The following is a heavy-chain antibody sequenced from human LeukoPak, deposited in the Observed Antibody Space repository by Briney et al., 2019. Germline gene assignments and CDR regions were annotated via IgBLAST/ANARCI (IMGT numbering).Heavy chain of an antibody. CDR3: ARKGMATSAGYFDL. CDR2: IYHSGST. V-gene: IGHV4-30-2*01. CDR1: GGSISSGGYY. Sequence: PSETLSLTCAVSGGSISSGGYYWSWIRQPPGKGLEWIGYIYHSGSTYYNPSLKSRVTISVDRSKNQFSLKLSSVTAADTAVYYCARKGMATSAGYFDLWGRGTLVTVSS. D-gene: IGHD5-24*01. J-gene: IGHJ2*01.